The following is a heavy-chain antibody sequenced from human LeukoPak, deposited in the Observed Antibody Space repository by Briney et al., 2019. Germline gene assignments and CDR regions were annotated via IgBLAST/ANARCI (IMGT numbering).Heavy chain of an antibody. CDR1: GFTFSSYA. CDR2: ISYDGSNK. V-gene: IGHV3-30-3*01. Sequence: PGGSLRLSCAASGFTFSSYAMHWVRQAPGKGLEWVAVISYDGSNKYYADSVKGRFTISRDNSKNTLYLQMNSLRAEDTAVYYCARCSFYSDYEGWFDPWGQGTLVTVSS. D-gene: IGHD4-11*01. CDR3: ARCSFYSDYEGWFDP. J-gene: IGHJ5*02.